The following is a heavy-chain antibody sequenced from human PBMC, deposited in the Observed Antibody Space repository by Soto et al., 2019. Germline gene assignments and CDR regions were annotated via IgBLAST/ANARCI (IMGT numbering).Heavy chain of an antibody. J-gene: IGHJ4*02. V-gene: IGHV4-59*13. D-gene: IGHD5-12*01. CDR2: VHYTGRP. CDR1: GVSISRSS. Sequence: LSLTCTVSGVSISRSSWSWIRQPPGKELEWIGYVHYTGRPTYSPSLRSRITISVDTSKNQLFLKLNSATTADTAVYFCARGGYSGTDALDFWGQGIQVTSPQ. CDR3: ARGGYSGTDALDF.